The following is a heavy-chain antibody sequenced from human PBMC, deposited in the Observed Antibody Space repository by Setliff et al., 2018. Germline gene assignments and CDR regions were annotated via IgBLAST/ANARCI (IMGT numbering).Heavy chain of an antibody. V-gene: IGHV3-23*01. CDR1: GFNFSINDMTYG. CDR2: ISGNSGST. J-gene: IGHJ6*03. D-gene: IGHD3-10*01. CDR3: ARDISVTMVREGGMDV. Sequence: GESLTISCAASGFNFSINDMTYGMSWVRQAPGKGLQWVSGISGNSGSTYYAASVKGRFTISRDNARNSLYLQMNNLRAEDTAVYYCARDISVTMVREGGMDVWGKGTTVTVSS.